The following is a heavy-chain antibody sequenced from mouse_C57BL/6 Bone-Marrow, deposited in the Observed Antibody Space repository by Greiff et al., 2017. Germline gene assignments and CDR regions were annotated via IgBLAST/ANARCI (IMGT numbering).Heavy chain of an antibody. V-gene: IGHV1-64*01. J-gene: IGHJ3*01. CDR1: GHTFTSLR. D-gene: IGHD2-3*01. Sequence: VQLQQPGAELVKPGASVKLSRKASGHTFTSLRMHWVKPRPGQGLEWIGMIHPNSGSTNYNEKFKSKATLTVDKSSSTAYMQLSSLTSEDSAVYYCAHDGYYVYWGQGTLVTVSA. CDR3: AHDGYYVY. CDR2: IHPNSGST.